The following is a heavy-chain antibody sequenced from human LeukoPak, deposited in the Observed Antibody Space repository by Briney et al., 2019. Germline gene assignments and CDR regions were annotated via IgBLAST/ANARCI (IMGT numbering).Heavy chain of an antibody. CDR3: ASGSL. CDR1: GFTFSTYT. V-gene: IGHV3-21*01. J-gene: IGHJ4*02. CDR2: ISSSDSYI. Sequence: GGSLRLPCAASGFTFSTYTMNWVRQTPGKGLEWVSSISSSDSYIYYADSVKGRFTISRDNAKNTLYLQMNSLRAEDTAVYFCASGSLWGQGTLVTVSS.